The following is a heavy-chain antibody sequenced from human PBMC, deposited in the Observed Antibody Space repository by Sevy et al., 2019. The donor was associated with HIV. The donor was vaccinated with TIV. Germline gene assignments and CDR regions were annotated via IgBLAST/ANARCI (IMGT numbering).Heavy chain of an antibody. V-gene: IGHV3-48*01. CDR2: ISSSSTI. CDR3: ARGSSSWPLRWFDP. J-gene: IGHJ5*02. Sequence: GGSLRLSCAASGFTFSSYSMNWVRQAPGKGLEWVSYISSSSTIYYADSVKGRFTISRDNAKNSLYLQMNSLRAEDTAVYYCARGSSSWPLRWFDPWGQGTLVTVSS. CDR1: GFTFSSYS. D-gene: IGHD6-13*01.